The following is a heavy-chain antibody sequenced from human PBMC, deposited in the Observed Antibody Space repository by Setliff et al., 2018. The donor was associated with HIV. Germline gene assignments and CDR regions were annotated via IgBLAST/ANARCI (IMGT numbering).Heavy chain of an antibody. D-gene: IGHD2-2*03. CDR2: VKSQSNGGTI. CDR1: GLSFTNAW. CDR3: TTIGYCRGTTCRSAFDI. Sequence: GGSLRLSCVTSGLSFTNAWMSWVRQAPGKGLEWVGRVKSQSNGGTIDYAEPVKGRFTMSRDDSKDTVHLEMNSLKTEDTAVYYCTTIGYCRGTTCRSAFDIWGQGTMVTVSS. J-gene: IGHJ3*02. V-gene: IGHV3-15*01.